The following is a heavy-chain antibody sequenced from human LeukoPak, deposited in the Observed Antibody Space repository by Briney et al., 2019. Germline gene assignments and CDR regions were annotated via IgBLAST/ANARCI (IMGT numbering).Heavy chain of an antibody. CDR2: IYGVGTT. D-gene: IGHD3-16*01. CDR3: ARKTDHRAGGDY. CDR1: GFTFTTNA. Sequence: PGGSLRLSCAASGFTFTTNAMSWVRQAPGKGLEWVSLIYGVGTTAYADSVKGRFTVSRDNSKNTLYLQMNSLRAEDTAIYYCARKTDHRAGGDYWGQGTMVTVSS. J-gene: IGHJ4*02. V-gene: IGHV3-66*01.